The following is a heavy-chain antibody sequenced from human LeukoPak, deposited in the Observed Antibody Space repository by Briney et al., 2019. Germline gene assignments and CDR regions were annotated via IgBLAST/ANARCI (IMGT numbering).Heavy chain of an antibody. V-gene: IGHV1-58*01. CDR3: SAGATTYCGEDCYPSFFFYPVIDV. CDR1: GFTFTTFA. Sequence: SVKVSCKASGFTFTTFAVQWVRQARGQRLEWIGWIVVDGGNTHYAQKFQERVDIITDRSTNTVFMELRSLRSDDTAVYYCSAGATTYCGEDCYPSFFFYPVIDVGGQGTTVTVSS. CDR2: IVVDGGNT. D-gene: IGHD2-21*02. J-gene: IGHJ6*02.